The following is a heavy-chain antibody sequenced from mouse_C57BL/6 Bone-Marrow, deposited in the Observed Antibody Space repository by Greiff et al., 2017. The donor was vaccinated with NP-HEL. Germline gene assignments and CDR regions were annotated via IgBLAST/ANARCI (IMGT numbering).Heavy chain of an antibody. CDR1: GYTFTSYG. CDR2: IYPRSGNT. Sequence: VNVVESGAELARPGASVELSCKASGYTFTSYGISWVKQRTGQGLEWIGEIYPRSGNTYYNEKFKGKATLTADKSSSTAYMELRSLTSEDSAVYFCARSSAQARGFDYWGQGTTLTVSS. D-gene: IGHD3-2*02. V-gene: IGHV1-81*01. CDR3: ARSSAQARGFDY. J-gene: IGHJ2*01.